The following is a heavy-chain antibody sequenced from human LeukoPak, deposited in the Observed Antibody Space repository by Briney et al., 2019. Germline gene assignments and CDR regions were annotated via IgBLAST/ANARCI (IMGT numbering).Heavy chain of an antibody. CDR3: ARGGQDIVVVPAAILGYYFDY. D-gene: IGHD2-2*01. CDR2: MNPNSGNT. J-gene: IGHJ4*02. CDR1: GYTFTSYD. Sequence: ASVKVSCKASGYTFTSYDINWVRQATGQGLEWMGWMNPNSGNTGYAQKFQGRVTMTRNTSISTAYMELSSLRSEDTAVYYYARGGQDIVVVPAAILGYYFDYWGQGTLVTVSS. V-gene: IGHV1-8*01.